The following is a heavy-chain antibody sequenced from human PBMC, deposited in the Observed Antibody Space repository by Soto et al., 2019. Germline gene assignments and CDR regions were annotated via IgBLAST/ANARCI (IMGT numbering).Heavy chain of an antibody. CDR1: GGTFSSYA. J-gene: IGHJ6*02. D-gene: IGHD3-3*01. Sequence: QVQLVQSGAEVKKPGSSVKVSCKASGGTFSSYAISWVRQAPGQGLEWMGGIIPIFGTANYAQKFQGRVTITADGSTSRAYLELSSLRSEDTAVYYCARDRGQPVLRFLEGSSYYYYGMDVWGQGPTVTVSS. CDR3: ARDRGQPVLRFLEGSSYYYYGMDV. V-gene: IGHV1-69*01. CDR2: IIPIFGTA.